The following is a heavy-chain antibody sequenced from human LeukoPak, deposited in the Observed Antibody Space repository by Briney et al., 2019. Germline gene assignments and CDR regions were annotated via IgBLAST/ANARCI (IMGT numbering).Heavy chain of an antibody. CDR3: AIDHTYYDFWSGYSAHYYYGMDV. D-gene: IGHD3-3*01. V-gene: IGHV3-23*01. J-gene: IGHJ6*02. Sequence: PGGSLRLSCAASEFTFSSYAMQWVRQAPGKGLEWVSGISASGGSTWYADSVKGRFTISRDNAKNSLYLQMNSLRAEDTAVYYCAIDHTYYDFWSGYSAHYYYGMDVWGQGTTVTVSS. CDR2: ISASGGST. CDR1: EFTFSSYA.